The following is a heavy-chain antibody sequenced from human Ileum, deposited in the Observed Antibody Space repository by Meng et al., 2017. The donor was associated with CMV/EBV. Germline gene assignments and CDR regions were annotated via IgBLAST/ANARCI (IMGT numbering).Heavy chain of an antibody. Sequence: CAASGFSFGTYGMHWVRQAPGKGLEWAAIISSDGSNEHYADSVKGRFAISRDNSKNTLYLQLNSLRAEDTAVYYCAKGCTTFGYYMDFWGRGTLVTVSS. V-gene: IGHV3-33*06. J-gene: IGHJ4*02. CDR2: ISSDGSNE. CDR3: AKGCTTFGYYMDF. D-gene: IGHD3-10*02. CDR1: GFSFGTYG.